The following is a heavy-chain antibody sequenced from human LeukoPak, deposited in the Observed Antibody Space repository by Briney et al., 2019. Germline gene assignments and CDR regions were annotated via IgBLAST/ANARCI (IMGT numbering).Heavy chain of an antibody. D-gene: IGHD3-22*01. J-gene: IGHJ4*02. CDR3: AREDSGYVNDYYDSSGYYPDY. CDR2: IWYDGSNK. Sequence: PGGSLRLSCAASGFTFSSYGMHWVRQAPGKGLEWVAVIWYDGSNKYYADSVKGRFTISRDNSKNTLYLQMNSLRAEDTAVYYCAREDSGYVNDYYDSSGYYPDYWGQGTLVTVSS. V-gene: IGHV3-33*01. CDR1: GFTFSSYG.